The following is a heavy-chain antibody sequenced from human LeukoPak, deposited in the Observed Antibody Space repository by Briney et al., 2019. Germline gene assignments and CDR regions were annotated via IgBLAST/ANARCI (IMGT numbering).Heavy chain of an antibody. J-gene: IGHJ4*02. CDR2: ISYDRSNK. CDR1: GFTFSSYA. D-gene: IGHD3-22*01. Sequence: GGSLRLSCAASGFTFSSYAMHWVRQAPGKGLEWVAVISYDRSNKYYADSVKGRFTISRDNSKNTLYLQMNSLRAEDTAVYYCAREESITMIVVQSYYFDYWGQGTLVTVSS. CDR3: AREESITMIVVQSYYFDY. V-gene: IGHV3-30-3*01.